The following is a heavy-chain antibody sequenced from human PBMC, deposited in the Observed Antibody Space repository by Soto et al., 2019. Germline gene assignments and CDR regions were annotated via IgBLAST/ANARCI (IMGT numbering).Heavy chain of an antibody. J-gene: IGHJ3*02. Sequence: ASVKVSCKASGYTFTSYGISWVRQAPGQGLEWMGWISAYNGNTNYAQKLQGRVTMTTDTSTSTAYIELRSLRSDDTALYYCLGAALLGYCSGGSCRGHAFDIWGQGTMVTVSS. V-gene: IGHV1-18*01. CDR3: LGAALLGYCSGGSCRGHAFDI. CDR1: GYTFTSYG. D-gene: IGHD2-15*01. CDR2: ISAYNGNT.